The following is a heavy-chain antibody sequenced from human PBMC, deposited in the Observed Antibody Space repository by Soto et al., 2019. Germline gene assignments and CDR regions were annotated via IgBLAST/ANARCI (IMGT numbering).Heavy chain of an antibody. V-gene: IGHV3-30*03. CDR3: ASPAAYFDY. CDR2: ISYDGSNK. Sequence: QVQLVESGGGVVQPGRSLRLSCAASGFTFSSYGMHWVRQASGKGLEWVAVISYDGSNKYYADSVKGRFTISRDNSKNTLYLQMNSLRAEDTAVYYCASPAAYFDYWGQGTLVTVSS. CDR1: GFTFSSYG. J-gene: IGHJ4*02. D-gene: IGHD2-15*01.